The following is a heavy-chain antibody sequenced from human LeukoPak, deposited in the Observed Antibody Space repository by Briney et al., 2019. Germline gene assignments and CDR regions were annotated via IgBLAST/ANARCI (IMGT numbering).Heavy chain of an antibody. CDR1: GGSISSSNYY. J-gene: IGHJ4*02. CDR2: IYFSGST. CDR3: ARPAFMVREIIIPAYDY. D-gene: IGHD3-10*01. V-gene: IGHV4-39*01. Sequence: PSETLSLTCTVSGGSISSSNYYWGWIRPPPGKGLEWIGSIYFSGSTYYNPSLKSRVTISVDTSKNQFSLKLSSVTAADTAVYYCARPAFMVREIIIPAYDYWGQGTLVTVSS.